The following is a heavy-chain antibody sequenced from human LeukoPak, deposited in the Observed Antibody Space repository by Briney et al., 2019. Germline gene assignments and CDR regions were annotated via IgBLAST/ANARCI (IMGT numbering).Heavy chain of an antibody. V-gene: IGHV4-59*08. CDR1: GGSISSYY. J-gene: IGHJ4*02. D-gene: IGHD4-17*01. Sequence: SETLSLTCTVSGGSISSYYWSWIRQPPGKGLEWIGYIYCSGTTKYNPSLKSRVTISVDTSKNQFSLKLSSVTAADTAVFYCAKHGHGDSFDYWGQGTLVTVSS. CDR2: IYCSGTT. CDR3: AKHGHGDSFDY.